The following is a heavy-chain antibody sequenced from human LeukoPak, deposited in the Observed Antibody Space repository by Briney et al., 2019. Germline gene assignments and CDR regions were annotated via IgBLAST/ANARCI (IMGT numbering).Heavy chain of an antibody. J-gene: IGHJ4*02. CDR2: IYTSGST. V-gene: IGHV4-61*02. D-gene: IGHD4-17*01. CDR1: GGSISSGSYY. CDR3: ARAVYGDFDY. Sequence: SETLSPTCTVSGGSISSGSYYWSWIRQPAGKGLEWIGRIYTSGSTNYNPSLKSRVTISVDTSKNQFSLKLSSVTAADTAVYYCARAVYGDFDYWGQGTLVTVSS.